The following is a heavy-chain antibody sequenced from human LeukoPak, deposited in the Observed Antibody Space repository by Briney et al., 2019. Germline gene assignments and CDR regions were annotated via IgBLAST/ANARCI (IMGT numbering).Heavy chain of an antibody. V-gene: IGHV3-30-3*01. J-gene: IGHJ6*02. CDR1: GFTFSSYA. D-gene: IGHD2-15*01. CDR3: ARDIVVVVAATRGYYYGMDV. Sequence: GGSLRLSCVASGFTFSSYAMHWVRQAPGKGLEWVAVISYDGSNKYYADSVKGRFTISRDNSKNTLYLQMNSLRAEDTAVYYCARDIVVVVAATRGYYYGMDVWGQGTMVTVSS. CDR2: ISYDGSNK.